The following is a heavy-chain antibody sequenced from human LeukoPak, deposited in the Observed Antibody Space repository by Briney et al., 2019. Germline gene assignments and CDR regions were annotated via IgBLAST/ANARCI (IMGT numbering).Heavy chain of an antibody. V-gene: IGHV4-34*01. J-gene: IGHJ6*02. CDR2: INHSGST. CDR3: ASRTIFGVVIIPYPYYYYGMDV. CDR1: GGSFSGYY. Sequence: SETLSLTCAVYGGSFSGYYWSWIRQPPGKGLEWIGEINHSGSTNYNPSLKSRVTISVDTSKNQFSLKLSSVTAADTAVYYCASRTIFGVVIIPYPYYYYGMDVWGQGTTVTVSS. D-gene: IGHD3-3*01.